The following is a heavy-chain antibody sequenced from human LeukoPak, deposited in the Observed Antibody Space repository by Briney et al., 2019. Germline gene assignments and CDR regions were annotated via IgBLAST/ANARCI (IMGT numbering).Heavy chain of an antibody. CDR2: INHSGST. D-gene: IGHD5-18*01. J-gene: IGHJ4*02. Sequence: PSETLSLTCAVYGGSFSGYYWSWIRQPPGKGLEWIGEINHSGSTNYNPSLKSRVTISVDTSKNQVSLKLNSVTAADTALYYCARCGMETGYRFDYWGQGILVTVSS. CDR1: GGSFSGYY. CDR3: ARCGMETGYRFDY. V-gene: IGHV4-34*01.